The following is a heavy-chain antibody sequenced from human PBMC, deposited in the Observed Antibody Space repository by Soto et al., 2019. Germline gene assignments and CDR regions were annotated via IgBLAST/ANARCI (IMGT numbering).Heavy chain of an antibody. CDR1: VFTFSSYG. CDR2: IWHDGSNK. D-gene: IGHD2-2*01. J-gene: IGHJ4*02. Sequence: PWWSLRLSCSASVFTFSSYGMHWCRQAPGKGLEWVAVIWHDGSNKYYADSVKGRFTISRDNSKNTLYLQMNSLRAEDTAVYYCAREPPAAATFDYWGQGTLVTVSS. CDR3: AREPPAAATFDY. V-gene: IGHV3-33*01.